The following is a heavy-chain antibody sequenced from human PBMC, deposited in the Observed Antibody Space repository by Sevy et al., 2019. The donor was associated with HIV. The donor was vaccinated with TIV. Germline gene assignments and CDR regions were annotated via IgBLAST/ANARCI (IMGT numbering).Heavy chain of an antibody. D-gene: IGHD5-12*01. J-gene: IGHJ6*02. Sequence: GGSLRLSCVASGFALGTYDMNWVRQAPGKGLEWLSYINGGNNIIHYAYSVKGRFTISRDNARNSLYLQMNNVRAEDTAMYYCAREGGYTDQGMDVWGQGTTVTVSS. V-gene: IGHV3-48*01. CDR1: GFALGTYD. CDR3: AREGGYTDQGMDV. CDR2: INGGNNII.